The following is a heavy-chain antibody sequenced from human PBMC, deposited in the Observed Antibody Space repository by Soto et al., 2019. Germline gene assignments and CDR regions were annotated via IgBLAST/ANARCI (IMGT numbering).Heavy chain of an antibody. Sequence: GGSLRLSCAASGFTFSSYAMSWVRQAPGKGLEWVSAISGSGGSTYYEDSVKGRFTISRDNSKNTLYLQMNSLGAEDTAVYYCAKDHLGYDSVWGKGTTVTVSS. CDR1: GFTFSSYA. CDR3: AKDHLGYDSV. CDR2: ISGSGGST. V-gene: IGHV3-23*01. J-gene: IGHJ6*04. D-gene: IGHD3-16*01.